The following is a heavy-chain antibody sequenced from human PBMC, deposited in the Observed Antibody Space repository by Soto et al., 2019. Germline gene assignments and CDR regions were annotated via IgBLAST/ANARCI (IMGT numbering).Heavy chain of an antibody. V-gene: IGHV1-2*02. D-gene: IGHD5-12*01. CDR3: AKGGGYGHGH. CDR2: ISPRRGDH. Sequence: QLVQSGAEVTKPGASVKVSCKTSGYNFSAHYIHWVRQPPGQGLEWMGWISPRRGDHDSADKFQDRLTLTTDTATTTAFMHLSGLRVNDSAVYYCAKGGGYGHGHWGQGTPIIVSS. J-gene: IGHJ4*02. CDR1: GYNFSAHY.